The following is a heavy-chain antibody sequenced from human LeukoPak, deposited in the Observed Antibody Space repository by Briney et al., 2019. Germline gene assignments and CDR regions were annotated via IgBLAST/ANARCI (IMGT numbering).Heavy chain of an antibody. V-gene: IGHV3-48*04. CDR3: ARTQLDLDGFDI. J-gene: IGHJ3*02. CDR2: ISSSSSTI. Sequence: GGSLRLSCAASGFTFSSYSMNWVRQAPGKGLEWVSYISSSSSTIYYADSVKGRFTISRDNARNSLYLQMNSLRGEDTAVYYCARTQLDLDGFDIWGQGTTVTVSS. D-gene: IGHD1-1*01. CDR1: GFTFSSYS.